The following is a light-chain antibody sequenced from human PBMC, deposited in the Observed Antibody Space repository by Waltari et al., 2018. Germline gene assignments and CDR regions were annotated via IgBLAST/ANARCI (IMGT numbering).Light chain of an antibody. CDR3: SSYTSSSTPLV. Sequence: QSALTQPASVSGSPGQSITISCTGTNSDVDAYNDFSWYQQPPGQAPKLMIYDVTSRPSGVSNRFSGSKSGNTASLTISGLQAEDEADYYCSSYTSSSTPLVFGGGTKLTVL. V-gene: IGLV2-14*03. CDR1: NSDVDAYND. J-gene: IGLJ2*01. CDR2: DVT.